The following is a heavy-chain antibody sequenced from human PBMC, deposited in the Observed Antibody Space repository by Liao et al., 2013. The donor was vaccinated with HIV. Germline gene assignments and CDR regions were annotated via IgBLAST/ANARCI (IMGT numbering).Heavy chain of an antibody. J-gene: IGHJ3*02. CDR3: AREDYYDSSGYYSDAFDI. V-gene: IGHV4-39*07. CDR1: GGSISSSSYY. Sequence: QLQLQESGPGLVKPSETLSLTCTVSGGSISSSSYYWGWIRQPPGKGLEWIGSIYYSGSTYYNPSLKSRVTISVDTSKNQFSLKLSSVTAADTAVYYCAREDYYDSSGYYSDAFDIWGQGTMVTVSS. D-gene: IGHD3-22*01. CDR2: IYYSGST.